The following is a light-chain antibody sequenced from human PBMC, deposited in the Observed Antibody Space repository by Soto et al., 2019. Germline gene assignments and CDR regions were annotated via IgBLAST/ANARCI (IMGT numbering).Light chain of an antibody. CDR2: NNN. V-gene: IGLV1-44*01. CDR1: SSNIGSTT. Sequence: QPVLTQPPSASGTPGQRVTIACSGSSSNIGSTTVKWYQQLPGTAPKLLIYNNNQRPSGVPDRFSGSKSGTSASLAISGLQSEDEADYYCAAWDVSLNGVVFGGGTKVTVL. J-gene: IGLJ3*02. CDR3: AAWDVSLNGVV.